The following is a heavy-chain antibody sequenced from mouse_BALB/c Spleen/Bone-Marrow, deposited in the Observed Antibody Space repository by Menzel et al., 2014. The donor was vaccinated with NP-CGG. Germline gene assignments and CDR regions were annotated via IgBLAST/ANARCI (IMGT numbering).Heavy chain of an antibody. J-gene: IGHJ2*01. V-gene: IGHV3-6*02. CDR3: ANYGNYFDY. CDR1: GYSITSGYY. D-gene: IGHD2-1*01. Sequence: VQLKESGPGLVKPSQSLSLTCSVTGYSITSGYYWNWIRQFPGNKLEWMGYISYDGSNNYNPSLKNRISITRDTSKNQFFLKLNSVTTEDTATYYCANYGNYFDYWGQGTTLTVSS. CDR2: ISYDGSN.